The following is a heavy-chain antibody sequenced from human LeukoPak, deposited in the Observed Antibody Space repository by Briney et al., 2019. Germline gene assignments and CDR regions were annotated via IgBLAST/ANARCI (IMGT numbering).Heavy chain of an antibody. CDR2: ISAYNGNT. J-gene: IGHJ6*02. CDR1: GYTFTSYG. Sequence: ASVKVSCKASGYTFTSYGISWVRQAPGQGLEWMGWISAYNGNTNYAQKLQGRVTMTTDTSTSTAYMELSSLRSDDTAVYYCARDHCTSINCYEYKYYGMDVWGQGTTVTVSS. CDR3: ARDHCTSINCYEYKYYGMDV. V-gene: IGHV1-18*01. D-gene: IGHD2-2*01.